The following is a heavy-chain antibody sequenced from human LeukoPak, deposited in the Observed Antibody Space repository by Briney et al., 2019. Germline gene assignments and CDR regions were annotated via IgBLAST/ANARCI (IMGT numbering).Heavy chain of an antibody. CDR2: IYYSGST. Sequence: PSETLSLTCTVSGGSISSGGYYWSWIRQHPGKGLEWIGYIYYSGSTYYNPSLKSRVTISVDTSKNQFSLKLSSVTAADTAVYYCARHYYDSGTRWWFDPWGQGTLVTVSS. CDR1: GGSISSGGYY. D-gene: IGHD3-10*01. V-gene: IGHV4-31*03. CDR3: ARHYYDSGTRWWFDP. J-gene: IGHJ5*02.